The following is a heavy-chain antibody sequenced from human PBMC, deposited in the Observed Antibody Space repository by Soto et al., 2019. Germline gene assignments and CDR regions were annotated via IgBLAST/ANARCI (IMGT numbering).Heavy chain of an antibody. CDR1: GYTFTSYD. V-gene: IGHV1-8*01. Sequence: ASVKVSCKASGYTFTSYDINWVRQATGQGLEWMGWMNPNSGNTGYAQKFQGRVTMTRNTSISTAYMELSSLRSEDTPVYYCARALRYSSSWPDYWGQGTLVTVSS. CDR2: MNPNSGNT. J-gene: IGHJ4*02. CDR3: ARALRYSSSWPDY. D-gene: IGHD6-13*01.